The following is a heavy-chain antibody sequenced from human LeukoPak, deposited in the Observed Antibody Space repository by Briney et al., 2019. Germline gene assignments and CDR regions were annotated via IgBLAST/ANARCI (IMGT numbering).Heavy chain of an antibody. CDR2: INHSGGT. V-gene: IGHV4-34*01. CDR1: GGSFSGFY. J-gene: IGHJ4*02. CDR3: ARGGRVVIPAARRNYFDY. D-gene: IGHD2-2*01. Sequence: SETLSHTCAVYGGSFSGFYWSWIRQPPGKGLEWTGEINHSGGTNYNPSLKSRVTISVDTSKNQFSLKLSSVTAADTAVYYCARGGRVVIPAARRNYFDYWGQGTLVTVSS.